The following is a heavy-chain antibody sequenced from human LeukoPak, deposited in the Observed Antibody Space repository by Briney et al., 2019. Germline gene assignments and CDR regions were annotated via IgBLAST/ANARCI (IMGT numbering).Heavy chain of an antibody. CDR3: ARAVGSFDWLPLFDY. V-gene: IGHV4-61*02. J-gene: IGHJ4*02. CDR1: GGSISSGSYY. D-gene: IGHD3-9*01. CDR2: IYTSGST. Sequence: SETLSLTCTVSGGSISSGSYYWSWIRQPAGRGLEWIGRIYTSGSTNYNPSLKSRVTISVDTSKNQFYLKLSSVTAADTAVYYCARAVGSFDWLPLFDYWGQGTLVTVSS.